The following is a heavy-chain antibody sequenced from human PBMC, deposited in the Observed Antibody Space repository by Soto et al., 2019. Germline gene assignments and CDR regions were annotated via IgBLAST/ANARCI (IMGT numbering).Heavy chain of an antibody. CDR3: ARDQTVAGPTTFDY. V-gene: IGHV3-74*01. Sequence: GGALRLSCAASGFTFSSYWMHWVRQTPGKGLVWVSRIDIAGSTTTYADSVKGRFTISRDNAKNTLYLQMNSLRAEDTAVYYCARDQTVAGPTTFDYCGQGTLVTVS. D-gene: IGHD6-19*01. J-gene: IGHJ4*02. CDR2: IDIAGSTT. CDR1: GFTFSSYW.